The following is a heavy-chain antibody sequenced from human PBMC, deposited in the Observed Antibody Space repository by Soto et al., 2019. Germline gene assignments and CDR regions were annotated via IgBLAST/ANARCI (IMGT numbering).Heavy chain of an antibody. J-gene: IGHJ6*02. D-gene: IGHD1-1*01. CDR2: IYYSGST. CDR1: GGSISSGDYY. V-gene: IGHV4-30-4*01. CDR3: ARVNWNGSGRSYYYGMDV. Sequence: SETLSLTCTVSGGSISSGDYYWSWIRQPPGKCLEWIGYIYYSGSTYYNPSLKSRVTISVDTSKNQFSLKLSSVTAADTAVYYCARVNWNGSGRSYYYGMDVWGQGTTVTVYS.